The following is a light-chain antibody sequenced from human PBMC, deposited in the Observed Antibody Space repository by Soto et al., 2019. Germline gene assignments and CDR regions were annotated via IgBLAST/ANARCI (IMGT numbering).Light chain of an antibody. CDR3: QQYNSYWT. V-gene: IGKV1-5*03. CDR1: QSISSW. CDR2: KAS. J-gene: IGKJ1*01. Sequence: DLQMTQSPSILSASVGDRVTITCRASQSISSWLAWYQQKPGKAPNLLIYKASSLESGVPSRFSGSGYGTEFTLTISSMQPDDFATYYCQQYNSYWTFGQGTKVDIK.